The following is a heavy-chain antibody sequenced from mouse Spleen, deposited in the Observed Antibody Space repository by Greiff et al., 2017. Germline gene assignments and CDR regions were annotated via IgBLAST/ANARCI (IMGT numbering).Heavy chain of an antibody. Sequence: EVHLVESGGGLVQPGGSLRLSCATSGFTFTDYYMSWVRQPPGKALEWLGFIRNKANGYTTEYSASVKGRFTISRDNSQSILYLQMNTLRAEDSATYYCARVYYDYDRPYWYFDVWGAGTTVTVSS. CDR2: IRNKANGYTT. V-gene: IGHV7-3*02. CDR3: ARVYYDYDRPYWYFDV. CDR1: GFTFTDYY. D-gene: IGHD2-4*01. J-gene: IGHJ1*01.